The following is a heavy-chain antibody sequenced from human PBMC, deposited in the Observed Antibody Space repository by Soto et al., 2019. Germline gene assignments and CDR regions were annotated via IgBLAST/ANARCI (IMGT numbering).Heavy chain of an antibody. V-gene: IGHV3-7*01. D-gene: IGHD6-25*01. CDR3: AARAGAPAD. CDR1: GFTFNTYW. J-gene: IGHJ4*02. CDR2: INEDGNKQ. Sequence: EVQLVESGGGLVQPGGSLRLSCVVSGFTFNTYWMTWIRQAPGKGLECVANINEDGNKQNYVDSVRGRFTISRDNAKTSLYLQMNSLRVEDMAVYYCAARAGAPADWGQGTPVTVTS.